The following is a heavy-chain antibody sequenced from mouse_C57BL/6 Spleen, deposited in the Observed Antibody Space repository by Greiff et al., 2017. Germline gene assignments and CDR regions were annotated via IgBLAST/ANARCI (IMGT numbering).Heavy chain of an antibody. CDR3: AKAQATIQFAY. CDR1: GYTFTSYW. Sequence: VQLQQPGAELVKPGASVKLSCKASGYTFTSYWMQWVKQRPGQGLEWIGEIDPSDSYTNYNQKFKGKAKLTVDTSSSTAYMQLSSLTSEDSAVYYCAKAQATIQFAYWGQGTLVTVSA. V-gene: IGHV1-50*01. D-gene: IGHD3-2*02. CDR2: IDPSDSYT. J-gene: IGHJ3*01.